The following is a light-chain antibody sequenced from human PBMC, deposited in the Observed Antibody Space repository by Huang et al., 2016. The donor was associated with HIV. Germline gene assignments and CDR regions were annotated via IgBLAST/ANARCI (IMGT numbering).Light chain of an antibody. CDR3: QQYNNWPPKIT. J-gene: IGKJ5*01. Sequence: EIVMTQSPATLSVSPGERATLSCRASQSVSSNLAWYQQKPGQAPRLLIYGASTRATGIPARFSGSGSGTEFTHTISSLQSEDFAVYYCQQYNNWPPKITFGQGTRLEMK. CDR2: GAS. CDR1: QSVSSN. V-gene: IGKV3-15*01.